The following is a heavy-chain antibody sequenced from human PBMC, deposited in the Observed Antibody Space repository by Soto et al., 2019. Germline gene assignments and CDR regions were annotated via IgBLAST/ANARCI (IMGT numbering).Heavy chain of an antibody. J-gene: IGHJ3*02. CDR2: ISAYNGNT. CDR1: GYTFTSYG. Sequence: QVQLVQSGAEVKKPGASVKVSCKASGYTFTSYGISWMRQAPGQGLEWMGWISAYNGNTNYAQKLQGRVTMTTDTSTSTAYMELRSLRSDDTAVYYCARGITIFGVVIIAEAFDIWGQGTMVTVSS. V-gene: IGHV1-18*04. D-gene: IGHD3-3*01. CDR3: ARGITIFGVVIIAEAFDI.